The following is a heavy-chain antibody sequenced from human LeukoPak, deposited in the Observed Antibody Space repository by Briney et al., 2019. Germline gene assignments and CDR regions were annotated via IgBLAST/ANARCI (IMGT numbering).Heavy chain of an antibody. J-gene: IGHJ4*02. D-gene: IGHD3-22*01. V-gene: IGHV1-18*01. CDR2: ISAYNGNT. CDR3: TYDSSGYYAPYFDY. Sequence: ASVKVSCKASGYTFTSYGISWVRQAPGQGLEWMGWISAYNGNTNYAQKLQGRVTMTTDTSTSTAYMELRSLRSEDTAVYYCTYDSSGYYAPYFDYWGQGTLVTVSS. CDR1: GYTFTSYG.